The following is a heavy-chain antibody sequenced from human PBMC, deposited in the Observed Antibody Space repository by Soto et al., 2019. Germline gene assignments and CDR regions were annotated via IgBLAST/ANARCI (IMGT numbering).Heavy chain of an antibody. Sequence: ASVKVSCKASGGTFSSYAISWVRQAPGQGLEWMGGIIPIFGTANYAQKFQGRVTITADESTSTAYMELSSLRSEDTAVYYCARMDGYTRRNGFDYWGQGTLVTVSS. J-gene: IGHJ4*02. V-gene: IGHV1-69*13. CDR2: IIPIFGTA. D-gene: IGHD5-18*01. CDR1: GGTFSSYA. CDR3: ARMDGYTRRNGFDY.